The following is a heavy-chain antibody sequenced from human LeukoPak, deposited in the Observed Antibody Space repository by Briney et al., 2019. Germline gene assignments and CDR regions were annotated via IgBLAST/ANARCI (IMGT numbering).Heavy chain of an antibody. V-gene: IGHV3-30-3*01. CDR3: AREPYSSGWYFSYYFDY. Sequence: GGSLRLSCAASGFTFSNYAMHWVRQAPGKGLEWVAVIPYDGSNKYYADSVKGRFTISRDNSKNTLYLQMNSLRAEDTAVYYCAREPYSSGWYFSYYFDYWGQGTLVTVSS. D-gene: IGHD6-19*01. J-gene: IGHJ4*02. CDR1: GFTFSNYA. CDR2: IPYDGSNK.